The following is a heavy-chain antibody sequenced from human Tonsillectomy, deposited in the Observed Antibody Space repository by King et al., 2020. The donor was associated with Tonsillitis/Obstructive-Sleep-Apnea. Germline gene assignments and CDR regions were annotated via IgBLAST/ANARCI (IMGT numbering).Heavy chain of an antibody. CDR3: ARAPSYCSSTSVDQEAWFAP. Sequence: VQLVESGGGVVQPGRSLRLSCAASGFNFSSYAMHWVRQAPGKGLEWVAVISYDGSNKYYADSVKGRFTISRDNSKNTLYLQMNSLRAEDTAVYYCARAPSYCSSTSVDQEAWFAPWAKATLAPVSA. V-gene: IGHV3-30*04. CDR2: ISYDGSNK. CDR1: GFNFSSYA. J-gene: IGHJ5*02. D-gene: IGHD2-2*01.